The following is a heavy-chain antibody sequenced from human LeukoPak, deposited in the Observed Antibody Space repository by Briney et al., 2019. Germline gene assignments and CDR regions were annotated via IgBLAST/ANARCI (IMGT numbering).Heavy chain of an antibody. CDR2: ISYDGSNK. CDR1: GFTFSSYA. CDR3: ARDRGFSSGWPLGY. D-gene: IGHD6-19*01. Sequence: PGGSLRLSCAASGFTFSSYAMHWVRQAPGKGLKWVAVISYDGSNKYYADSEKGRFTISRDNSKNTLYLQMNSLRAEDTAVYYCARDRGFSSGWPLGYWGQGTLVTVSS. V-gene: IGHV3-30-3*01. J-gene: IGHJ4*02.